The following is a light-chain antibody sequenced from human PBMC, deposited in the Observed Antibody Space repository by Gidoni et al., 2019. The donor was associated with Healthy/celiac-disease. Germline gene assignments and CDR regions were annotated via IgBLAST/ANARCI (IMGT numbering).Light chain of an antibody. CDR3: NSRDSSGKWV. CDR2: GNN. Sequence: SYELTQDHAVSVALGETVRLTCQGDSRRSYHASWYQQKPGRAPVLVIYGNNNRPSGIPDRFSGSSSGNTASLTITGAQAEDEADYYCNSRDSSGKWVFGGGTKLSVL. CDR1: SRRSYH. J-gene: IGLJ3*02. V-gene: IGLV3-19*01.